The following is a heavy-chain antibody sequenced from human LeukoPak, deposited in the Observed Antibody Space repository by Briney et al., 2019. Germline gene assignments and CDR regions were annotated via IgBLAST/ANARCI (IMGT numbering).Heavy chain of an antibody. CDR3: ARTVLKWLGDLRSFDY. CDR2: IYPGDSDT. J-gene: IGHJ4*02. V-gene: IGHV5-51*01. CDR1: GYSFTSYW. Sequence: GESLKISCKGSGYSFTSYWIGWVRQMPGKGLEWMGIIYPGDSDTRYSPSFQGQVTISADKSISTAYLQWSSLKASDTAMYYCARTVLKWLGDLRSFDYWGQGTLVTVSS. D-gene: IGHD3-10*01.